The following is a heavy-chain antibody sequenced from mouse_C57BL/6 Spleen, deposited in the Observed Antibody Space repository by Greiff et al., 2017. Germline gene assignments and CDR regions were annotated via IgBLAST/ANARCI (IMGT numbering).Heavy chain of an antibody. J-gene: IGHJ2*01. CDR1: GYTFTSYW. CDR2: IYPSDSET. D-gene: IGHD2-1*01. V-gene: IGHV1-61*01. Sequence: QVQLQQPGAELVRPGSSVKLSCKASGYTFTSYWMDWVKQRPGQGLEWIGNIYPSDSETHYNQKFKDKATLTVDKSSSTAYMQLSSLTSEDSAVYYCARMRNCERYFDYWGQGTTLTVSS. CDR3: ARMRNCERYFDY.